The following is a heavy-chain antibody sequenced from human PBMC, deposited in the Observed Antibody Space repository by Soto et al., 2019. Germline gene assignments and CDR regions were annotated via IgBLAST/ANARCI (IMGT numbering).Heavy chain of an antibody. V-gene: IGHV4-61*08. CDR1: GASITSGGYY. J-gene: IGHJ4*02. Sequence: PSETLSLTCTVSGASITSGGYYWSWIRQPPGKGLEWIGYIYYSGSTNYNPSLKSRVTISVDTSKNQFSLKLSSVTAADTAVYYCARGSYYYDSSGYYYSYYFDYWGQGTLVTVSS. CDR3: ARGSYYYDSSGYYYSYYFDY. D-gene: IGHD3-22*01. CDR2: IYYSGST.